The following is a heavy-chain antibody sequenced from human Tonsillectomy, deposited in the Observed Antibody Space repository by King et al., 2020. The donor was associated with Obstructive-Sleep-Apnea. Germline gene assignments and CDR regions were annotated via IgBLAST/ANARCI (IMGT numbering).Heavy chain of an antibody. D-gene: IGHD3-22*01. V-gene: IGHV3-48*04. J-gene: IGHJ4*02. CDR2: IRSSGSIM. Sequence: VQLVESGGGLVQPGGTLRLSCAASGFTFSSYTMNWVRQAPGKGLEWISFIRSSGSIMFYADSVKGRFTISRDNSKNSLYLQMNRLRAEDTAVYYCARDQPYHSESSGPIDYWGQGTLVTVSS. CDR3: ARDQPYHSESSGPIDY. CDR1: GFTFSSYT.